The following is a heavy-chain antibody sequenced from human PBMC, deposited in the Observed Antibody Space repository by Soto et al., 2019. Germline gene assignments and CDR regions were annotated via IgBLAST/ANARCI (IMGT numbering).Heavy chain of an antibody. CDR1: GGTFSSYA. CDR3: ARDHGYYDSSGYPYYFDY. CDR2: IIPIFGTA. J-gene: IGHJ4*02. Sequence: SVKVSCKASGGTFSSYAISWVRQAPGQGLEWMGGIIPIFGTANYAQKFQGRVTITADESTSTAYMELSSLRSEDTAVYYCARDHGYYDSSGYPYYFDYWGQGTLVTVSS. V-gene: IGHV1-69*13. D-gene: IGHD3-22*01.